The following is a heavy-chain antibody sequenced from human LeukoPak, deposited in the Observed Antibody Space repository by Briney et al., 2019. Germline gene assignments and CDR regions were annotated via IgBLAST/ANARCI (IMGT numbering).Heavy chain of an antibody. V-gene: IGHV4-34*01. CDR1: GGSFSGYY. D-gene: IGHD2-2*02. Sequence: SETLSLTCAVYGGSFSGYYWSWIRQPPGKGLEWIGEINHSGGTNYNPSLKSRVTISVDTSKNQFSLKLSSVTAADTAVYYCARGRTGYCSSTSCYTRNWFDPWGQGTLVTVSS. J-gene: IGHJ5*02. CDR2: INHSGGT. CDR3: ARGRTGYCSSTSCYTRNWFDP.